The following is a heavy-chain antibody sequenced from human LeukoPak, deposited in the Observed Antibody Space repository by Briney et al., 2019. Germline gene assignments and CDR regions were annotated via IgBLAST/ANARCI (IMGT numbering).Heavy chain of an antibody. V-gene: IGHV1-18*01. CDR3: ARGDLEWEPDPNWFDP. CDR2: ISAYNGNT. Sequence: ASLKVSCKASGYTFTSYGISWVRHAPGQGLEWMGWISAYNGNTNYAQKLQGRVTMTTDTSTSTAYMELRSLRSDDTAVYYCARGDLEWEPDPNWFDPWGQGTLVTVSS. CDR1: GYTFTSYG. J-gene: IGHJ5*02. D-gene: IGHD1-26*01.